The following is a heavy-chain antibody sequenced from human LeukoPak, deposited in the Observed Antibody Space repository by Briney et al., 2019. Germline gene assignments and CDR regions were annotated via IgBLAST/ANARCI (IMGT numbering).Heavy chain of an antibody. CDR3: ARGTIGYYDSSGYPNWFDP. CDR2: IYYSGST. Sequence: PSETLSLTCTVSGGSISSYYWSWIRQPPGKGLEWIGYIYYSGSTNYNPSLKSRVTISADTSKNQFSLKLSSVTAADTAVYYCARGTIGYYDSSGYPNWFDPWGQGTLVTVSS. V-gene: IGHV4-59*01. CDR1: GGSISSYY. J-gene: IGHJ5*02. D-gene: IGHD3-22*01.